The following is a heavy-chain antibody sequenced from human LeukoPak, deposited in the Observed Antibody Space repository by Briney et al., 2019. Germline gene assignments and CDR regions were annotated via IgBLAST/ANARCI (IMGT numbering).Heavy chain of an antibody. Sequence: ASVKVSCKASGYTFTGYYMHWVRQAPGQGLEWMGWINPNSGGTNYAQKFQGRVTMTRDTSISTAYMELSRLRSDDTAVYYCAALRSAAGIVWYYFDYWGQGTLVTVSS. CDR1: GYTFTGYY. V-gene: IGHV1-2*02. CDR3: AALRSAAGIVWYYFDY. D-gene: IGHD6-13*01. CDR2: INPNSGGT. J-gene: IGHJ4*02.